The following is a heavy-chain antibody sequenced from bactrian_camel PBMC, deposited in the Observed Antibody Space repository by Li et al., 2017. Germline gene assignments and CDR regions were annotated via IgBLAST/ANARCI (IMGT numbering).Heavy chain of an antibody. V-gene: IGHV3-3*01. CDR2: LNTRLDFS. CDR1: RNTYNQYC. Sequence: HVQLVESGGDSVQAGGSLRLSCRTSRNTYNQYCMGWFRQVPGKDREVVAGLNTRLDFSHYADSVKDRFSITRDSAKNTVYLQTNNLKPGDTAMYYCAAAASSGYDCYAGSWSHTAAWGQGTQVTVS. D-gene: IGHD3*01. CDR3: AAAASSGYDCYAGSWSHTAA. J-gene: IGHJ6*01.